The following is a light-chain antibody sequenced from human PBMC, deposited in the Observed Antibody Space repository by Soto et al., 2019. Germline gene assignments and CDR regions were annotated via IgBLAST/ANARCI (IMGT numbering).Light chain of an antibody. V-gene: IGLV2-14*03. Sequence: QSALTQPASVSGSPGQSITISCTGTSSDIGHYDYVSWYQQHPGKAPKLMIYHVTYRPSGVSNLYSGSKSGNSASLTISGLQADDEADYYCCSLTPSHTYVFGSGTKLTVL. CDR1: SSDIGHYDY. CDR3: CSLTPSHTYV. CDR2: HVT. J-gene: IGLJ1*01.